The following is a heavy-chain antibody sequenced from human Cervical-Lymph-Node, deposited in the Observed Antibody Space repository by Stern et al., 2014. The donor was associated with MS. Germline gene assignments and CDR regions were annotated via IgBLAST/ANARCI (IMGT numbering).Heavy chain of an antibody. J-gene: IGHJ4*02. D-gene: IGHD1-26*01. V-gene: IGHV1-69*06. Sequence: VQLEGSGAEVKKPGSSVKVSCKASGDTFSSYAINWVRQVPGQGLEWMGGITPVFGTTNYAQKFQGRVTITADKSTNTAYMELMTLRSEDTAVYYCARGGGLVGYFDYWGQGTLVSVSS. CDR2: ITPVFGTT. CDR3: ARGGGLVGYFDY. CDR1: GDTFSSYA.